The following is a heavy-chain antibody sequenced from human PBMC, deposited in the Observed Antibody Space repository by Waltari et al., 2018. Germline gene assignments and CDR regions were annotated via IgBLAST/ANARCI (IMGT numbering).Heavy chain of an antibody. CDR3: ATVGSSGWTPFQH. D-gene: IGHD6-19*01. CDR2: VDPEDGET. V-gene: IGHV1-69-2*01. J-gene: IGHJ1*01. Sequence: EVQQVQSGAEVKKQGATVNISCKAHEYTFTDYYMHWLQQAPGKGLEWMGRVDPEDGETIYAEKFQGSVTITAYTSTDTAYMELSSLRSEDTAVYYCATVGSSGWTPFQHWGQGTLVTVSS. CDR1: EYTFTDYY.